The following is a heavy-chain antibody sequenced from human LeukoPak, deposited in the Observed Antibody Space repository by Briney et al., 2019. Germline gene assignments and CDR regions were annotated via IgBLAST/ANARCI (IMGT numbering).Heavy chain of an antibody. CDR2: IRYDGSNT. D-gene: IGHD3-22*01. CDR3: EKERTMMGMGGFAFYM. Sequence: VGSLRLSCAASGFTFSGDRMRSGRQGPGKGLGWVAYIRYDGSNTYYADSVKGRFTISRDNSKNTLYLRMSSVRAEDTALYYFEKERTMMGMGGFAFYMWGKETMRTVSS. CDR1: GFTFSGDR. J-gene: IGHJ3*02. V-gene: IGHV3-30*02.